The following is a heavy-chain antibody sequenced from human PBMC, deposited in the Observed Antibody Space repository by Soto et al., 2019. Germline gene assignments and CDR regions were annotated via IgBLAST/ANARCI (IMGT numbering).Heavy chain of an antibody. Sequence: EVQLVESGGGLVKPGGSLRLSCAASGFTFSSYSMNWVRQAPGRGLEWVSSISSSSSYIYYADSVKGRFTISRDNAKNSLYLQMNSLRAEDTAVYYCARSDDWEVFAIWGQGTMVTVSS. D-gene: IGHD3-16*01. CDR2: ISSSSSYI. CDR3: ARSDDWEVFAI. CDR1: GFTFSSYS. J-gene: IGHJ3*02. V-gene: IGHV3-21*01.